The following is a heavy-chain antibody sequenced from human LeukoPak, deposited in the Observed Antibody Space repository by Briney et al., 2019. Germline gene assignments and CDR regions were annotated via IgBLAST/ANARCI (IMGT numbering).Heavy chain of an antibody. CDR1: GGSISGFY. J-gene: IGHJ3*02. CDR3: ARDTRDAFDI. CDR2: VYYSGNT. Sequence: SETLSLTCTVSGGSISGFYWNWIRQPPGKGLEWIGYVYYSGNTNYNPSLKSRVTISLDTSKNQFSLKLRSVTAADTAVYYCARDTRDAFDIWGQGTMVTVSS. V-gene: IGHV4-59*01.